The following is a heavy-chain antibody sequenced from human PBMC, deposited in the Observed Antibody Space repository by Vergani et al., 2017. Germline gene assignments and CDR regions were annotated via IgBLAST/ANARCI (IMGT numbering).Heavy chain of an antibody. D-gene: IGHD4-17*01. Sequence: QVQLQESGPGLVKHSETLSLTCTVSGASVSSSSYYWNWIRQPAGKGLEFIGYILYSGSAKYTPSLRSRVTISLDTSKNQFSLRRSSVTAADTAVYYCARHADDYGDYGGFDPWGQGTLVTVSS. J-gene: IGHJ5*02. CDR3: ARHADDYGDYGGFDP. CDR2: ILYSGSA. CDR1: GASVSSSSYY. V-gene: IGHV4-61*10.